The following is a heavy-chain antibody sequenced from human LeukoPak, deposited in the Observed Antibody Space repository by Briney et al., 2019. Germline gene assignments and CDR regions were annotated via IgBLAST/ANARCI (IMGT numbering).Heavy chain of an antibody. CDR2: IYASDSDT. Sequence: GESLKISCKGSGYSFTSYWIGWVRQMPGKGLEWMGIIYASDSDTRYSPSFKGQVTMSVDKSISTAFLQWSSLKASDTAMYYCARLRSYGSESPFNYWGQGTLVTVSS. D-gene: IGHD3-10*01. CDR3: ARLRSYGSESPFNY. V-gene: IGHV5-51*01. CDR1: GYSFTSYW. J-gene: IGHJ4*02.